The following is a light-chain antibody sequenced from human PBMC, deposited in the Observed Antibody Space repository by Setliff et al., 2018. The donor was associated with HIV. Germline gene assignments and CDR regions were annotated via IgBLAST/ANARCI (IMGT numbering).Light chain of an antibody. CDR2: DVT. J-gene: IGLJ3*02. Sequence: QSVLTQPASVSGSPGQSITISCTGTSSDVGGYNFVSWYQQHPGKAPKLLIHDVTNRPSGVSNRFSGSKSGNTASLTISGLQVEDEADYYCSSYTTTNTLVFGGGTKGTVL. CDR1: SSDVGGYNF. V-gene: IGLV2-14*03. CDR3: SSYTTTNTLV.